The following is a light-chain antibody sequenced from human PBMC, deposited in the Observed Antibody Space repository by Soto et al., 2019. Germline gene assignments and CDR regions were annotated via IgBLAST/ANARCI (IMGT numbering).Light chain of an antibody. CDR1: SSDVSGYNS. V-gene: IGLV2-14*03. CDR3: YSYKSLTNRV. J-gene: IGLJ2*01. Sequence: QSALTQPASVSGSPGQSITISCSGTSSDVSGYNSVSWYQQHPGKAPKLIIYAVSNRPSGVSDRFSGSKSGNTASLTISGLQAEDEADYFCYSYKSLTNRVFGGGTKVTVL. CDR2: AVS.